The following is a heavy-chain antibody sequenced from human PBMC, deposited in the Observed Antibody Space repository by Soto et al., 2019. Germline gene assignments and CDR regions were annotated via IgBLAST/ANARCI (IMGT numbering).Heavy chain of an antibody. Sequence: EVQLVESGGGLVQPGGSPRLSCTASGLTFSSYGMNWVRQAPGKGLEWVSSISSSSRTTYYADSVKGRFTISRDNAKNSLYLQMNSLRDEDTAVYYCAREISVAGGHFDYWGQGTLVTVSS. CDR2: ISSSSRTT. V-gene: IGHV3-48*02. CDR1: GLTFSSYG. J-gene: IGHJ4*02. CDR3: AREISVAGGHFDY. D-gene: IGHD6-19*01.